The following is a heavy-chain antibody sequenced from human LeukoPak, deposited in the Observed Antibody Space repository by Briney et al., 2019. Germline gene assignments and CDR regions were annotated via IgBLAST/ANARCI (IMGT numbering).Heavy chain of an antibody. Sequence: SETLSLTCAVYGGSFSGYYWSWIRQPPGKGLEWIGEINHSGSTNYNPSLKSRVTISVDTSKNQFSLKLGSVTAADTAVYYCASSSIAARPFDYWGQGTLVTVSS. J-gene: IGHJ4*02. CDR1: GGSFSGYY. V-gene: IGHV4-34*01. D-gene: IGHD6-6*01. CDR2: INHSGST. CDR3: ASSSIAARPFDY.